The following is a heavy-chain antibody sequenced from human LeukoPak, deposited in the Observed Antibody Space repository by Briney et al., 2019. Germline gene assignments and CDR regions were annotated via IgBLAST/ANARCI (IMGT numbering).Heavy chain of an antibody. CDR2: INPSGGST. D-gene: IGHD2-2*01. CDR3: ARGPRYCSSTSCYDYNWFDP. V-gene: IGHV1-46*03. Sequence: ASVKVSCKASGYTFTRYYMHWVRQAPGQGLEWMGIINPSGGSTSYAQKFQGRVTMTRDTSTSTVYMELSSLRSEDTAVYYCARGPRYCSSTSCYDYNWFDPWGQGTLVTVSS. CDR1: GYTFTRYY. J-gene: IGHJ5*02.